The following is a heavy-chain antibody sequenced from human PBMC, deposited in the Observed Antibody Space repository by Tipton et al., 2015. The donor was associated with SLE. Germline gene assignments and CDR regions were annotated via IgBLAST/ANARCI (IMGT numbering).Heavy chain of an antibody. V-gene: IGHV7-4-1*02. CDR2: INTNTGNP. D-gene: IGHD6-13*01. Sequence: QLVQSGAEVKKPGASVKVSCKASGYTFTSYAMNWVRQAPGQGLEWMGWINTNTGNPTYVQGFTGRFVFSLDTSVSTAYLQISSLKAEDTAVYYCARGTGLRIAAAGSSYWYFDLWGRGTLVTVSS. CDR1: GYTFTSYA. CDR3: ARGTGLRIAAAGSSYWYFDL. J-gene: IGHJ2*01.